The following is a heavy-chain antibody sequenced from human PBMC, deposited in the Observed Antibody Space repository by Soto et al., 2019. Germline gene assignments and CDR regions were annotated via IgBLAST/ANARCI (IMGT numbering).Heavy chain of an antibody. V-gene: IGHV4-59*01. J-gene: IGHJ4*01. CDR2: IHDSGIT. Sequence: SETLSLTCSVSGGSMRRYYWSCVRQPPGKGLEWIGYIHDSGITDYNPSLKSRATISIDTFRNQISLNLHSVTAADTAVYYCATEYASSSDYWGHVPVVTVS. D-gene: IGHD2-2*01. CDR3: ATEYASSSDY. CDR1: GGSMRRYY.